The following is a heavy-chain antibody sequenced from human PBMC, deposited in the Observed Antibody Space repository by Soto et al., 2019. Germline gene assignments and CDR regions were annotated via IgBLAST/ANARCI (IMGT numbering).Heavy chain of an antibody. CDR1: GFPFTNYW. CDR2: ISPDGSDV. Sequence: GSLRLSCAASGFPFTNYWMNWVLHTPGKGLMWVSRISPDGSDVGYADSVEGRFTVSRDNAKNTLYLQMHSLRAEDTAMYYCACWGHIVPVAPSDFDRWGQGTLVTVSS. CDR3: ACWGHIVPVAPSDFDR. V-gene: IGHV3-74*01. J-gene: IGHJ4*02. D-gene: IGHD2-8*02.